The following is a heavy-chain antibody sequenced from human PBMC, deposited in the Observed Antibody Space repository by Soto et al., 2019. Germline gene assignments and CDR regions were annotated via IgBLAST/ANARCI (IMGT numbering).Heavy chain of an antibody. J-gene: IGHJ4*02. CDR2: VSIGGST. Sequence: GGSLRLSCAASGFTFSSYAMGWVRQGPGKGLEWAAVVSIGGSTHYADSVRGRFTISRDNSKNTLSLQMNSLTAEDTAVYFCAKRRGARGHFDYWGQGALVTVSS. V-gene: IGHV3-23*01. D-gene: IGHD2-15*01. CDR1: GFTFSSYA. CDR3: AKRRGARGHFDY.